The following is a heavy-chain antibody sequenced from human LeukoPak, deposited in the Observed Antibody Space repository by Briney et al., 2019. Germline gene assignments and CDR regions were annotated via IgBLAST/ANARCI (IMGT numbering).Heavy chain of an antibody. V-gene: IGHV4-59*11. D-gene: IGHD3-10*01. CDR1: GGSISSHY. CDR3: ARDGGSGDDFYFDF. J-gene: IGHJ4*02. CDR2: IYYTGSN. Sequence: SETLSLTCSVSGGSISSHYWSWIRQPPGKGLEWIGYIYYTGSNNYNPSIKSRVTISMDVSKNQLSLKLNSVTAADTAVYYCARDGGSGDDFYFDFWGQGTLVTVSS.